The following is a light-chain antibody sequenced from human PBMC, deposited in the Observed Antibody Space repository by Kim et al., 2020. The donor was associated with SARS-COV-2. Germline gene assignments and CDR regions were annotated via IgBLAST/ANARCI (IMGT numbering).Light chain of an antibody. CDR3: QTWGTGIHRGV. CDR2: LNSDGSH. CDR1: SGHSSYA. Sequence: QPVLTQSPSASASLGASVKLTCTLSSGHSSYAIACHQQQPEKGPRYLMKLNSDGSHSKGDGIPDRFSGSSSGAERYLTISSLQSEDEADYYCQTWGTGIHRGVFGGGTQLTVL. V-gene: IGLV4-69*01. J-gene: IGLJ2*01.